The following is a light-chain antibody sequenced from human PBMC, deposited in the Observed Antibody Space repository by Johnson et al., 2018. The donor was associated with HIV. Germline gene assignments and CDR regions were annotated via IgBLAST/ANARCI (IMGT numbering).Light chain of an antibody. CDR1: SSNIGNNY. CDR2: DNH. J-gene: IGLJ1*01. CDR3: GTWDSSLSAGGV. Sequence: QSVLTQPPSVSAAPGQKVTISCSGSSSNIGNNYVSWYQQLPGAAPKLFIYDNHKRPSGIPDRFSGSKSGTSATMPITGLQTGDEADYYCGTWDSSLSAGGVFGTGTKVTVL. V-gene: IGLV1-51*01.